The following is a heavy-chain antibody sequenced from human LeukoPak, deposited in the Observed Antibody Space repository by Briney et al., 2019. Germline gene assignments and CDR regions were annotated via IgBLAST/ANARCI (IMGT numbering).Heavy chain of an antibody. CDR1: GYTFSDYY. D-gene: IGHD3-16*02. CDR3: AREQSYDYVWGSYRYSWFDP. Sequence: ASVKVSCKASGYTFSDYYVHWVRQAPGQGLEWMGWINPNSGGTNYAQKFQGRVTMTRDTSISTAYMELSRLRSDDTAVYYCAREQSYDYVWGSYRYSWFDPWGQGTLVTVSS. J-gene: IGHJ5*02. V-gene: IGHV1-2*02. CDR2: INPNSGGT.